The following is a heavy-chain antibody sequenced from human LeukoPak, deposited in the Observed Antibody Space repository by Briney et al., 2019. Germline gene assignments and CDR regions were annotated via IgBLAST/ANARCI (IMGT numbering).Heavy chain of an antibody. CDR3: ARDPVWSPVSGVFDS. J-gene: IGHJ4*02. CDR1: GFTFSSHS. CDR2: ITSSGRYI. D-gene: IGHD2-21*01. V-gene: IGHV3-21*01. Sequence: SGGSLRLSCAASGFTFSSHSMNWVRQAPGKGLEWVSSITSSGRYIYDADSVKGRSTISTDNAKNSLYLQMNSLRAEDTAVYYCARDPVWSPVSGVFDSWGQGTLVTVSS.